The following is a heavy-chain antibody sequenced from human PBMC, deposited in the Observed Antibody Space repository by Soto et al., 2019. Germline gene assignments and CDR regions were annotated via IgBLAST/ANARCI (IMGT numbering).Heavy chain of an antibody. J-gene: IGHJ4*02. CDR2: IYWNDDK. CDR3: AHRPTSTEDFYFDY. CDR1: GVSLTTSGVA. V-gene: IGHV2-5*01. Sequence: QITLTESGPPLVTPTPTLTLTCSFSGVSLTTSGVAVGWFRQPPGKAPEWLSLIYWNDDKRYSPSLRNRLLVTGDSSKNQVVLTLADADAADSGTYYCAHRPTSTEDFYFDYWGQGTLVTVSS.